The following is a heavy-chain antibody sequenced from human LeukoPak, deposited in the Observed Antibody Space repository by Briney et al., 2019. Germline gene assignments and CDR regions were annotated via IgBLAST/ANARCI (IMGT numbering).Heavy chain of an antibody. J-gene: IGHJ4*02. CDR3: ARGITMVRGAFDY. Sequence: GGSLRLSCAASGFTVSSSYMSWVRQAPGKGLEWVSVIYSGGSTYYADSVKGRFTISRDNSKNTLYLQMNSLRAEDTAVYYCARGITMVRGAFDYWGQGTLVTVSS. CDR2: IYSGGST. D-gene: IGHD3-10*01. V-gene: IGHV3-66*01. CDR1: GFTVSSSY.